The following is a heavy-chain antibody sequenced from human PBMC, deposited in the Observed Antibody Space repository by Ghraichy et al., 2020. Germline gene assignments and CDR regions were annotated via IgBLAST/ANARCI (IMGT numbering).Heavy chain of an antibody. Sequence: GGSLRLSCAASGITFRSYAMTWVRQAPGKGLEWVSTISGNGDATHYADSVKGRFTISRDNSKNTLYLQVNSLRVEDTAVYYCAKAHSNSWYWFDPWGQGTLVTVSS. J-gene: IGHJ5*02. CDR1: GITFRSYA. CDR2: ISGNGDAT. CDR3: AKAHSNSWYWFDP. V-gene: IGHV3-23*01. D-gene: IGHD6-13*01.